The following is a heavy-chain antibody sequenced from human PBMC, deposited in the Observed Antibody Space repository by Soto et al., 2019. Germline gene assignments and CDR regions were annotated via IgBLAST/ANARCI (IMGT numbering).Heavy chain of an antibody. CDR1: GGTFSSYA. D-gene: IGHD3-22*01. V-gene: IGHV1-69*01. Sequence: QVQLVQSGAEVKKPGSSVKVSCKASGGTFSSYAISWVRQAPGQGLEWMGGIIPIFGTANYAQKFQGRVTITADESTSTALLELSRLRSEDTAVYYWARVGVSYDSNGLGGYFDYWGQGTLVTVPS. CDR2: IIPIFGTA. CDR3: ARVGVSYDSNGLGGYFDY. J-gene: IGHJ4*02.